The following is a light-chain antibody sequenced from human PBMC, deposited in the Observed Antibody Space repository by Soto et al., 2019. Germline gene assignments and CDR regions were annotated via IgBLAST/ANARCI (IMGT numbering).Light chain of an antibody. V-gene: IGKV3-15*01. J-gene: IGKJ1*01. Sequence: EIVMTQSPAALSVSPGERVTLSCRASQSISFNLAWYQQKPGQAPRLLIYIASTRAASIPARFSGSGSGTEFTLTISSLQYEDSAIYYCQQYNNWPSWTFGQGTKVEV. CDR3: QQYNNWPSWT. CDR2: IAS. CDR1: QSISFN.